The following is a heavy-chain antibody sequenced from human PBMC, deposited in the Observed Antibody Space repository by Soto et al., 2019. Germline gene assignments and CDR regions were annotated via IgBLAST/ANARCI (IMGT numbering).Heavy chain of an antibody. Sequence: ASVKVSCKASGYTFTGYYMHWVRQAPGQGLEWMGWINPNSGGTNYAQKFQGWVTMTRDTSISTAYMELSRLRSDDTAVYYCARYRLDRMGQLVRDYYYGMDVWGQGTTVTVSS. D-gene: IGHD6-13*01. CDR2: INPNSGGT. CDR1: GYTFTGYY. J-gene: IGHJ6*02. V-gene: IGHV1-2*04. CDR3: ARYRLDRMGQLVRDYYYGMDV.